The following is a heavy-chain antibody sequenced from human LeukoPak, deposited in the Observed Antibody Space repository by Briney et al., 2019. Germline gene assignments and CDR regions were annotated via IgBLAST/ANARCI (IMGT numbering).Heavy chain of an antibody. D-gene: IGHD2-15*01. CDR1: GGSFHNYY. Sequence: PSETLSLICTVSGGSFHNYYWGWIRQPPGKGLEWSGYIYYSGSTNYNPYLKSRVTISVDTSKNQFSLKLSSVTAADTAVYYCATAHLEVVAAQHTYYIDYWGQRTLVTVS. J-gene: IGHJ4*02. CDR3: ATAHLEVVAAQHTYYIDY. V-gene: IGHV4-59*01. CDR2: IYYSGST.